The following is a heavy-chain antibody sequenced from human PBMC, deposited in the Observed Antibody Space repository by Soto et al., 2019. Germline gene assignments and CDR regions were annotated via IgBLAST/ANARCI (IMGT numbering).Heavy chain of an antibody. V-gene: IGHV3-9*01. Sequence: GGSLRLSCAASGFTFDDYAMHWVRQAPGKGLEWVSCISWNSGSIGYADSVKGRFTISRDNAKNSLYLQMNSLRAEDTALYYCAKGEGVYSSVWYYFAYWGQETMVTVSS. CDR2: ISWNSGSI. D-gene: IGHD6-19*01. CDR1: GFTFDDYA. CDR3: AKGEGVYSSVWYYFAY. J-gene: IGHJ4*02.